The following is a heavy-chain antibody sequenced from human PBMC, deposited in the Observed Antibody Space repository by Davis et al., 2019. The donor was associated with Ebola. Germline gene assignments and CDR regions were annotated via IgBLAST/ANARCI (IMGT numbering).Heavy chain of an antibody. Sequence: AASVKVSCKASGYIFTSYAMHWVRQAPGQRLEWMGWINGGNGDTKYSQKFQGRVTITADKSTSTAYMELSSLRSEDTAVYYCARDAVLLWFREVGGDFYYYYYGMDVWGQGTTVTVSS. CDR1: GYIFTSYA. D-gene: IGHD3-10*01. CDR2: INGGNGDT. CDR3: ARDAVLLWFREVGGDFYYYYYGMDV. V-gene: IGHV1-3*01. J-gene: IGHJ6*02.